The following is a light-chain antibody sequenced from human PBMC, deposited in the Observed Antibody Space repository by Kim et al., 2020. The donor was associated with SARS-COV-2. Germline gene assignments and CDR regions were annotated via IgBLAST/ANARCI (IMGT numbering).Light chain of an antibody. CDR1: SSNIESNY. Sequence: GQKVTISCSGSSSNIESNYVSWYQQLPGTAPKLLIYDNNKRPSGIPDRFSGSKSGTSATLGITGLQTGDEADYYCGTWDTSLSAYVFGPGTKVTVL. V-gene: IGLV1-51*01. CDR2: DNN. CDR3: GTWDTSLSAYV. J-gene: IGLJ1*01.